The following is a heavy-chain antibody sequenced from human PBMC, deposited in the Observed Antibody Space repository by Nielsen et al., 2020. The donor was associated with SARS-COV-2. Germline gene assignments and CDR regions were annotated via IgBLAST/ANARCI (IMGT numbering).Heavy chain of an antibody. Sequence: GVLKISCAASGFTFGDYWMKWVRQAPGKGLEWVANVKQEGHEKYYVDSVWGRFTISRDNAKSSLYLQMNSLRVEDTGIYYCASDHDWNDVYGGQWGQGTLVTVSS. V-gene: IGHV3-7*01. J-gene: IGHJ4*02. CDR3: ASDHDWNDVYGGQ. D-gene: IGHD1-1*01. CDR2: VKQEGHEK. CDR1: GFTFGDYW.